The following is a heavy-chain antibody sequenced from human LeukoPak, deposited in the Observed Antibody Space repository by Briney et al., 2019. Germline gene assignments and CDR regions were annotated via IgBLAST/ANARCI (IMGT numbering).Heavy chain of an antibody. CDR1: GFTFSSYE. Sequence: GGSLRLSCAASGFTFSSYEMNWVRQAPGKGLEWVSYISSSGRTIYYADSVKGRFTISRDNAKNSLYLQMNSLRAEDTAVYYCASLGFRSMDYWGQGTLVTVSS. CDR3: ASLGFRSMDY. D-gene: IGHD2/OR15-2a*01. V-gene: IGHV3-48*03. CDR2: ISSSGRTI. J-gene: IGHJ4*02.